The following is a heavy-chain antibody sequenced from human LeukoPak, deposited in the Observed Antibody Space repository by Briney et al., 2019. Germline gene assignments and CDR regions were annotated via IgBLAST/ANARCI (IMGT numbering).Heavy chain of an antibody. Sequence: SETLSLTCTVSGGSVSSYYWSWIRQPPGKGLEWTGCVYYSGSTNYYTSLKSRVTISVDTSKKQFSLKLNSVTAADTAVYYCARAPSLPIAAAGPDYFDYWGQGTLVTVSS. D-gene: IGHD6-13*01. J-gene: IGHJ4*02. CDR1: GGSVSSYY. CDR2: VYYSGST. V-gene: IGHV4-59*02. CDR3: ARAPSLPIAAAGPDYFDY.